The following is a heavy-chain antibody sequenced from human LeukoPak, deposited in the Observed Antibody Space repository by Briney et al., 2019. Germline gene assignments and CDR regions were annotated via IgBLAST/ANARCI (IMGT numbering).Heavy chain of an antibody. J-gene: IGHJ5*02. CDR2: MYYSGST. Sequence: SETLSLTCTASGGSISGYYWSWIRQPPGKGLEWIGYMYYSGSTNYNPSLKSRVTISVDTSRNQVSLKLSSVTAADTAVYYCARQDSSSWYGDWFDPWGQGILVTVPS. V-gene: IGHV4-59*08. CDR3: ARQDSSSWYGDWFDP. D-gene: IGHD6-13*01. CDR1: GGSISGYY.